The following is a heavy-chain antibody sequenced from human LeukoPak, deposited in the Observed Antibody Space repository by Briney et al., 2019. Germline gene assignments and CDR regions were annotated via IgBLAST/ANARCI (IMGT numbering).Heavy chain of an antibody. D-gene: IGHD3-22*01. J-gene: IGHJ6*03. CDR1: GGSISSSSYY. Sequence: SETLSPTCTVSGGSISSSSYYWGWIRQPPGKGLEWIGSIYYSGSTYYNPSLKSRVTISVDTSKNQFSLKLSSVTAADTAVYYCARVVNYYYYYMDVWGKGTTVTVSS. CDR3: ARVVNYYYYYMDV. V-gene: IGHV4-39*07. CDR2: IYYSGST.